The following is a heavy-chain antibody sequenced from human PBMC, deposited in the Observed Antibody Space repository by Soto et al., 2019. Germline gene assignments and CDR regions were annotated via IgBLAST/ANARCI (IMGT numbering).Heavy chain of an antibody. D-gene: IGHD2-15*01. CDR3: ARDLEFGGYSSGGSCYPAK. V-gene: IGHV3-30-3*01. CDR1: GFTFRNYA. J-gene: IGHJ4*02. Sequence: SXSLSFAASGFTFRNYAMHWFLQAPGKGLEWVAVISYDGSNKYYADSVKGRFTISRDDSKNTLYLQMNSLRAEDTAVYYCARDLEFGGYSSGGSCYPAKWGQRTPVTVSS. CDR2: ISYDGSNK.